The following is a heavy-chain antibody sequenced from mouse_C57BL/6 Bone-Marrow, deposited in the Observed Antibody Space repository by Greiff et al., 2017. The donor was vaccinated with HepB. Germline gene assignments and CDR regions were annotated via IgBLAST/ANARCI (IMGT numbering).Heavy chain of an antibody. CDR3: ARHDSGYGEWYFDV. J-gene: IGHJ1*03. Sequence: EVMLVESGGGLVQPGGSLKFSCAASGFNFSDYGMAWVRQAPRKGHEWVAFISNLAYSIYYADTVTGRFTISRENAKNTLYLEMSSLRSEDTAMYYCARHDSGYGEWYFDVWGTGTTVTVSS. CDR1: GFNFSDYG. CDR2: ISNLAYSI. D-gene: IGHD1-1*01. V-gene: IGHV5-15*01.